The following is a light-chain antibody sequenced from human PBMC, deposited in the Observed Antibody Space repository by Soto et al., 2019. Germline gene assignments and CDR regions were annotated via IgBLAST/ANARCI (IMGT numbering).Light chain of an antibody. CDR3: CSYAQTNTYV. CDR2: EVV. J-gene: IGLJ1*01. CDR1: KNDIGVYDF. Sequence: QSALTQPPSASGSPGQSVTISCTGTKNDIGVYDFVSWYQHHPGKAPRLIIYEVVQRPSGVPDRFSGSQSGNTASLTISGLQAEDEADYYCCSYAQTNTYVFGSGTKVTVL. V-gene: IGLV2-8*01.